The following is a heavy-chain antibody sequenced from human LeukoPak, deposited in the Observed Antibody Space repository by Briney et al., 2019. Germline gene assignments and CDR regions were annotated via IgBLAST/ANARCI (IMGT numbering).Heavy chain of an antibody. CDR2: VYFTENT. V-gene: IGHV4-59*08. Sequence: SETLSLTCAVYGGSFSGYYWSWIRQPPGKGLEWIGYVYFTENTNYNPSLKSRVTISMDTSKNQISLTVTSVTAADTAVYYCARHPFSSPFDFWGQGTLVAVSS. CDR1: GGSFSGYY. J-gene: IGHJ4*02. D-gene: IGHD2/OR15-2a*01. CDR3: ARHPFSSPFDF.